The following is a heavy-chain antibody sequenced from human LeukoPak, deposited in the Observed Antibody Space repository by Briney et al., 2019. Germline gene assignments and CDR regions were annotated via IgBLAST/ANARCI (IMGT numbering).Heavy chain of an antibody. CDR2: IWYDGSNK. D-gene: IGHD7-27*01. CDR3: ARGRLGIGYYFDY. CDR1: GFTFSSYG. J-gene: IGHJ4*02. Sequence: GRSLRLSCAASGFTFSSYGMHWVRQAPDKGLEWVAVIWYDGSNKYYADSVKGRFTISRDNSKNTLYLQMNSLRAEDTAVYYCARGRLGIGYYFDYWGQGTLVTVSS. V-gene: IGHV3-33*01.